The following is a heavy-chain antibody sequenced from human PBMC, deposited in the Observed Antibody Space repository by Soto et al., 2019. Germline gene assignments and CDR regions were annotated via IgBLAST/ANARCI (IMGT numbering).Heavy chain of an antibody. Sequence: QITLKKSGPVVVKPTQTLTLTCTYSGFSLIASGMGVGWIRQPPGKALEWLAFIYWDDDERYSPSLKSRLTITHDTSKKQVVLTMTNMDPVDTATYFCALTGRWIRPNDYFGHWGQGTLVTVSS. CDR2: IYWDDDE. V-gene: IGHV2-5*02. CDR1: GFSLIASGMG. CDR3: ALTGRWIRPNDYFGH. J-gene: IGHJ4*02. D-gene: IGHD5-18*01.